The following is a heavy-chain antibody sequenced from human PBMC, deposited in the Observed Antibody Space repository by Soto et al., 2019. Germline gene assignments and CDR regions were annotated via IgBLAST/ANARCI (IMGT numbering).Heavy chain of an antibody. Sequence: QVQLVESGGGVVQPGRSLRLSCAASGFTFSSYGMHWVRQAPGKGLEWVAVISYDGSNKYYADSVKGRFTISRDNARDSLHLQMNSLRVEDSAVYYCVRDRTLAMPTSIDYWGHGTLVTVSS. CDR3: VRDRTLAMPTSIDY. J-gene: IGHJ4*01. CDR2: ISYDGSNK. V-gene: IGHV3-30*03. CDR1: GFTFSSYG. D-gene: IGHD2-2*01.